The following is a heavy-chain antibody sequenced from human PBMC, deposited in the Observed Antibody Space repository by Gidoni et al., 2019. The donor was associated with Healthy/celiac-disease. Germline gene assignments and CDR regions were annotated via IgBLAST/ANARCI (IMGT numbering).Heavy chain of an antibody. CDR2: ISYDGSNK. Sequence: QVQLVESGGGVVQPGRSLRLSCAASGFTFSSYGMHWVRQAPGKGLEWVAVISYDGSNKYYADSVKGRFTISRDNSKNTLYLQMNSLRAEDTAVYYCAKDYPGGALDYWGQGTLVTVSS. J-gene: IGHJ4*02. CDR3: AKDYPGGALDY. V-gene: IGHV3-30*18. D-gene: IGHD1-26*01. CDR1: GFTFSSYG.